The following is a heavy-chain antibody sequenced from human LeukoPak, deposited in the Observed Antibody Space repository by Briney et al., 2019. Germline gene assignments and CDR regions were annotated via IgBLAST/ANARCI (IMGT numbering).Heavy chain of an antibody. D-gene: IGHD3-22*01. CDR1: GGTFSSYA. V-gene: IGHV1-69*13. CDR3: ARGPITTRSHFDY. Sequence: GASVKVSCKASGGTFSSYAIDWVRQAPGQGLEWMGGIIPIFATANYAQKFQGRVTITADESTSTAYMELSSLRSEDTAVYYCARGPITTRSHFDYWGQGTLVTVSS. J-gene: IGHJ4*02. CDR2: IIPIFATA.